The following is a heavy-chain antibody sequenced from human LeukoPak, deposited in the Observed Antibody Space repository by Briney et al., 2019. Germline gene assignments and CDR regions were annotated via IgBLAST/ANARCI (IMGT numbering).Heavy chain of an antibody. Sequence: GGSLRLSCAASGSYWMHWVRQAPGKGLEWVSVIYSGGSTYYADSVKGRFTISRDNSKNTLYLQMNSLRAEDTAVYYCARYYYDSSGYRLDYWGQGTLVTVSS. CDR2: IYSGGST. J-gene: IGHJ4*02. D-gene: IGHD3-22*01. CDR1: GSYW. V-gene: IGHV3-53*01. CDR3: ARYYYDSSGYRLDY.